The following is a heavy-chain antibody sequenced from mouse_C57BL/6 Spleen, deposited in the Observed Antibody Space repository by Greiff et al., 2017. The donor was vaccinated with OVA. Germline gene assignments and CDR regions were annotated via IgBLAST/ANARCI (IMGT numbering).Heavy chain of an antibody. CDR1: GFTFSSYG. CDR3: ARRDGSSPYAMDY. J-gene: IGHJ4*01. CDR2: ISSGGSYT. D-gene: IGHD1-1*01. V-gene: IGHV5-6*02. Sequence: EVKLMESGGDLVKPGGSLKLSCAASGFTFSSYGMSWVRQTPDKRLEWVATISSGGSYTYYPDSVKGRFTISRDNAKNTLYLQMSSLKSEDTAMYDCARRDGSSPYAMDYWGQGTSVTVSS.